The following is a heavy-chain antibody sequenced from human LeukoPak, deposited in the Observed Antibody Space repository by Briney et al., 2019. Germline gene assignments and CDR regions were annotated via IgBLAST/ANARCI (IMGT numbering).Heavy chain of an antibody. Sequence: GASVKVSCKASGYTFTSYGISWVRQAPGQGLEWMGWISAYNGNTNYAQKLQGRVTMTTDTSTSTAYMELRSLRSDDTAVYYCAREGGLYCSSTSCYRYYFDYWGQGTLVTVSS. CDR3: AREGGLYCSSTSCYRYYFDY. CDR2: ISAYNGNT. J-gene: IGHJ4*02. D-gene: IGHD2-2*02. CDR1: GYTFTSYG. V-gene: IGHV1-18*01.